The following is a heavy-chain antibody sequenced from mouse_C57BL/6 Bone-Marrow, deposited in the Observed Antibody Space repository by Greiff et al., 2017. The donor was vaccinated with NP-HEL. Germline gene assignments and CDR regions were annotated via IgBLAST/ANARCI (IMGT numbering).Heavy chain of an antibody. CDR3: ARGEGYYFAY. CDR1: GYTFTSYW. D-gene: IGHD2-3*01. CDR2: IHPNSGST. V-gene: IGHV1-64*01. J-gene: IGHJ3*01. Sequence: QVQLKESGAELVKPGASVKLSCKASGYTFTSYWMHWVKQRPGQGLEWIGMIHPNSGSTNYNEKFKSKATLTVDKSSSTAYMQLSSLTSEDSAVYYCARGEGYYFAYWGQGTLVTVSA.